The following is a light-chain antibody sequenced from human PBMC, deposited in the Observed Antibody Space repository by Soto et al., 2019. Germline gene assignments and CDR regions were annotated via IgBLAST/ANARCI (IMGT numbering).Light chain of an antibody. CDR3: CSYAGSSTFAV. V-gene: IGLV2-23*02. CDR2: EVS. J-gene: IGLJ2*01. CDR1: SSDVGSYNL. Sequence: QSALTQPASVSGSPGQSITISCTGTSSDVGSYNLVSWYQQHPGKAPKLMIYEVSKRPSGVSNRFSGSKSGNTASLTISGIQAEDEADYYCCSYAGSSTFAVFGGGTKVTVL.